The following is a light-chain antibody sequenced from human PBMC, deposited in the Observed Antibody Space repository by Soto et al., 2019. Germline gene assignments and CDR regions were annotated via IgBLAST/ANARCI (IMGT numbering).Light chain of an antibody. CDR3: QSYDDSLSTYV. Sequence: QSVLTQPPSLSGAPGQRVTISCTGSSSSIGAGYHVHWYQQLPGAAPKLLISANNNRPSGVPDRFSGSRSGTSASLAIAGLQAEDEADYYCQSYDDSLSTYVFGTGTKVTVL. CDR2: ANN. J-gene: IGLJ1*01. CDR1: SSSIGAGYH. V-gene: IGLV1-40*01.